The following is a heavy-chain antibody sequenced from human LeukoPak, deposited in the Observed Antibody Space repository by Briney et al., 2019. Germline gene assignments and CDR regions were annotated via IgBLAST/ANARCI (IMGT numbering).Heavy chain of an antibody. D-gene: IGHD3-22*01. V-gene: IGHV3-64*01. CDR3: ARGGGGHYYDSSGYYYGGLGFPNFQH. CDR2: ISSSGDGDST. CDR1: GFTFTSYA. Sequence: PGGSLRLSCEASGFTFTSYAMHWVRQAPGKGLEYVSAISSSGDGDSTYYANSVKGRFTISRDNSKNTLYLQMGSLRAEDMAVYYCARGGGGHYYDSSGYYYGGLGFPNFQHWGQGTLVTVSS. J-gene: IGHJ1*01.